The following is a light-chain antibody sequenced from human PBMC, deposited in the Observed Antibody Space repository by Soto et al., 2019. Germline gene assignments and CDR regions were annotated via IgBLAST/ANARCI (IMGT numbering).Light chain of an antibody. J-gene: IGKJ2*01. CDR2: GAS. CDR1: QSVSSNY. Sequence: EIVLTQSPGTLSLSPGERATLSCRASQSVSSNYLAWYQQKPGQAPRLLIYGASSRATGIPDRFSGSGSGTDFTLTISRLEPEDFAVYYCQHCGSSPYTFGRGTKLEIK. CDR3: QHCGSSPYT. V-gene: IGKV3-20*01.